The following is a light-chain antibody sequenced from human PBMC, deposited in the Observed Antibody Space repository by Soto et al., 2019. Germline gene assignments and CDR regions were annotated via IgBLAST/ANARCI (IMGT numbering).Light chain of an antibody. Sequence: DIQLTQSPSFLSASVGDRVTITCRASQGISSNLAWFQQKPGKAPKLLIYAASTLQRGVPSRFSGSGSGTEFTLTISSLQPEDIATYYCQQLNTYPITLCQWTRLEIK. CDR3: QQLNTYPIT. CDR2: AAS. V-gene: IGKV1-9*01. J-gene: IGKJ5*01. CDR1: QGISSN.